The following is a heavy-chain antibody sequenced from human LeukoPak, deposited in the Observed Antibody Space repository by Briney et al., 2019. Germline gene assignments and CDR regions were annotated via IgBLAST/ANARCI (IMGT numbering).Heavy chain of an antibody. V-gene: IGHV3-30*02. CDR1: GFTFSSYG. CDR2: IWYDGSNK. Sequence: GGSLRLSCAASGFTFSSYGMHWVRQAPGKGLEWVAVIWYDGSNKYYADSVKGRFNISRDNSKSSLYLQMNSLRSEDGALYYCAKDNQRGGFQHWGQGTLVTVSS. D-gene: IGHD3-16*01. J-gene: IGHJ1*01. CDR3: AKDNQRGGFQH.